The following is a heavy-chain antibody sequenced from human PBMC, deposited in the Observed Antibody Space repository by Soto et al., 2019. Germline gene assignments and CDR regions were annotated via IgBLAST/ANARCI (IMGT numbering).Heavy chain of an antibody. J-gene: IGHJ6*02. D-gene: IGHD1-1*01. CDR2: IYYSGST. CDR3: ARGTGSHTVVGMDV. CDR1: GGSISSGGYY. Sequence: QVQLQEPGPGLVKPSQTLSLTCTVSGGSISSGGYYWSWIRQHPGKGLEWIGYIYYSGSTYYNPSLKSRVTISVDTSKNQFSLKLSSVTAADTAVYYCARGTGSHTVVGMDVWGQGTTVTVSS. V-gene: IGHV4-31*03.